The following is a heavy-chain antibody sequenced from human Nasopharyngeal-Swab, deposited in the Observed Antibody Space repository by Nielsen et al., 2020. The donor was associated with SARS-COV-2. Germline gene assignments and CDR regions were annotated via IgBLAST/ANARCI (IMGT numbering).Heavy chain of an antibody. Sequence: ASVKVSCKVSGYTLTELSMHWVRQAPGQGLEWMGRINPNSGGTNYAQKFQGRVTITRDTSISTAYMELSRLRSDDTAVYYCARDDLTAYDAFDIWGQGTMVTVSS. J-gene: IGHJ3*02. CDR2: INPNSGGT. D-gene: IGHD7-27*01. CDR3: ARDDLTAYDAFDI. V-gene: IGHV1-2*06. CDR1: GYTLTELS.